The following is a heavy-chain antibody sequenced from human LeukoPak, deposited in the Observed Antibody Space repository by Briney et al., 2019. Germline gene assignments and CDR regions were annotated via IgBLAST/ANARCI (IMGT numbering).Heavy chain of an antibody. CDR1: GGSISNYY. CDR3: ARSDTDGYWYYC. V-gene: IGHV4-59*08. CDR2: IYYTGST. J-gene: IGHJ5*01. D-gene: IGHD2-8*01. Sequence: PSETLSLTCIVSGGSISNYYWNWIRQPPGKALEWIGHIYYTGSTNYNPSLKSRVTISLDTSNNQLSLKLSSVTAADTALYYCARSDTDGYWYYCWGQGTLVTVSS.